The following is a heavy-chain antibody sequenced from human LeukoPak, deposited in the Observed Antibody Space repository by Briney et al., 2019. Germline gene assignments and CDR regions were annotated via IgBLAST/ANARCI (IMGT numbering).Heavy chain of an antibody. D-gene: IGHD3-3*02. CDR3: ARDRIRGAFDI. CDR2: VYHSGST. V-gene: IGHV4-38-2*02. CDR1: GYSISSGYY. J-gene: IGHJ3*02. Sequence: SETLSLTCAVSGYSISSGYYWGWIRQPPGKGLEWIGSVYHSGSTYYNPSLKSRVTISVDTSKNQFSLKLSSVTAADTAVYYCARDRIRGAFDIWGQGTMVTVSS.